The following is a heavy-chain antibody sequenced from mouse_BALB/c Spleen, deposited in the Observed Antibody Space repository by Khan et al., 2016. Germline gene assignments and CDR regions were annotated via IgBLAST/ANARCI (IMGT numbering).Heavy chain of an antibody. CDR3: MTYGSSWYFDV. CDR1: GFTFSGFW. Sequence: EVQLLETGGGLVQPGGSRGLSCEGSGFTFSGFWMSWVRQTPGKTLEWIGDINSDGSAINYAPSIKDRFTIFRDNDKSTLYLQMSNVRSEDTATXYCMTYGSSWYFDVWGAGTTVTVSS. CDR2: INSDGSAI. V-gene: IGHV11-2*02. D-gene: IGHD1-1*01. J-gene: IGHJ1*01.